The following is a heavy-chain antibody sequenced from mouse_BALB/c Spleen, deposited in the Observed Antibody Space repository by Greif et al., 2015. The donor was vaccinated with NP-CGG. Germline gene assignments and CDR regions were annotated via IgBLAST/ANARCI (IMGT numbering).Heavy chain of an antibody. CDR1: GFTFSSYG. CDR2: ISSGGSYT. Sequence: EVKLVESGGDLVKPGGSLKLSCAASGFTFSSYGMSWVRQTPDKRLEWVATISSGGSYTYYPDSVKGRFTISRDNAKNTPYLQMSSLKSEDTAMYYCARQREFDYWGQGTTLTVSS. CDR3: ARQREFDY. V-gene: IGHV5-6*01. J-gene: IGHJ2*01.